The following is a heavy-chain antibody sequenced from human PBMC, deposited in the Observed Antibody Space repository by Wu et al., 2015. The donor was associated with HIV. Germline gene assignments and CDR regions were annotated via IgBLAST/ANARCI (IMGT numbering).Heavy chain of an antibody. CDR2: IIPIFGTA. V-gene: IGHV1-69*12. Sequence: QVQLVQSGAEVKKPGSSVKVSCKASGGTFSSYAISWVRQAPGQGLEWMGGIIPIFGTANYAQKFQGRVTITADESTSTAYMELSSLRSEDTAVYYCARGNSGGSYTMGYYYYYMDVWGKGTTVTVSS. CDR3: ARGNSGGSYTMGYYYYYMDV. D-gene: IGHD2-15*01. CDR1: GGTFSSYA. J-gene: IGHJ6*03.